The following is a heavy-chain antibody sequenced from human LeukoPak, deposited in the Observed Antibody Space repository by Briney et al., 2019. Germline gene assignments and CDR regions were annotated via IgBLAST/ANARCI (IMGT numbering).Heavy chain of an antibody. Sequence: GGSLRLSCSASGFTVSNYAMHWVRQAPGKGLECVSSISSDGGGTYYADSVKGRFTISRDISKNTLYLQMSSLRAEDTAVYYCVIDPYYFDSSGYQGIWGQGTLVTVSS. J-gene: IGHJ4*02. CDR3: VIDPYYFDSSGYQGI. CDR2: ISSDGGGT. V-gene: IGHV3-64D*06. CDR1: GFTVSNYA. D-gene: IGHD3-22*01.